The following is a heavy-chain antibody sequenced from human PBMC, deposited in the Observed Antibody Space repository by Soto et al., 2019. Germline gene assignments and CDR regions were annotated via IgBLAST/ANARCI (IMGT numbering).Heavy chain of an antibody. CDR1: GGTFSSYG. CDR3: AREPGRSSNRWRVRQVADSDYFRMDV. CDR2: IIPIFDTA. D-gene: IGHD2-2*01. V-gene: IGHV1-69*06. J-gene: IGHJ6*02. Sequence: QVQLVQSGAEVKKPGSSLKVSCKASGGTFSSYGMSWVRQAPGQGLEWMGGIIPIFDTANYAQKFQGRVTITEDKSTSKAHMEVTRLRSEDKAVYYCAREPGRSSNRWRVRQVADSDYFRMDVWGQGTTVPV.